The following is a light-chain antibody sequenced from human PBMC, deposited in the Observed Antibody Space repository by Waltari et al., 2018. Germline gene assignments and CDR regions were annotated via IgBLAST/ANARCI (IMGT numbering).Light chain of an antibody. CDR2: STN. J-gene: IGLJ2*01. V-gene: IGLV1-44*01. Sequence: QSVLTQPPSASGTPGQRVTISCSGSSSNLGTNTVNWYQQPPGTAPKLLIYSTNQWPSGVPDRFSGSKSGTSASLAISELQSEDEADYYCASWDDSLNALLFGGGTKLTVL. CDR1: SSNLGTNT. CDR3: ASWDDSLNALL.